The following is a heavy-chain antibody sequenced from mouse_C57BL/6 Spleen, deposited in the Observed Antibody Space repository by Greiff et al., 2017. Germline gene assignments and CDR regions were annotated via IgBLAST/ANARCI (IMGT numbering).Heavy chain of an antibody. CDR3: ARYEWAWFAY. Sequence: EVQVVESGGGLVQPGGSLSLSCAASGFTFTDYYMSWVRQPPGKALEWLGFIRNKANGYTTEYSASVKGRFTISRDNSQSILYLQMNALRAEDSATYYCARYEWAWFAYWGQGTLVTVSA. CDR2: IRNKANGYTT. V-gene: IGHV7-3*01. J-gene: IGHJ3*01. D-gene: IGHD1-3*01. CDR1: GFTFTDYY.